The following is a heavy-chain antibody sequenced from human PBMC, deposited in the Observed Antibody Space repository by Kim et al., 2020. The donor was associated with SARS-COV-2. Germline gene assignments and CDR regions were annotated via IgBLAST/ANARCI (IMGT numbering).Heavy chain of an antibody. Sequence: RFTISRDNSKNTLYLQMNSLRAEDTAVYYCAKDLRYYGSGSYKVEYGMDVWGQGTTVTVSS. J-gene: IGHJ6*02. CDR3: AKDLRYYGSGSYKVEYGMDV. V-gene: IGHV3-33*06. D-gene: IGHD3-10*01.